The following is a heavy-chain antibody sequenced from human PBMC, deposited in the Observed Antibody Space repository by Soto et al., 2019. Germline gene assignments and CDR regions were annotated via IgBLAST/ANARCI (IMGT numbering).Heavy chain of an antibody. CDR1: GGSISSSNW. V-gene: IGHV4-4*02. D-gene: IGHD3-10*01. CDR3: ARLYMVRGVMDWFDP. J-gene: IGHJ5*02. CDR2: IYHSGST. Sequence: QVQLQESGPGLVKSSGTLSLTCAVTGGSISSSNWWSWVRQPPGKGLEWIGEIYHSGSTNYNPSLKSRVTISVDKSKNQFSLKLSSVTAADTAVYYCARLYMVRGVMDWFDPWGQGTLVTVSS.